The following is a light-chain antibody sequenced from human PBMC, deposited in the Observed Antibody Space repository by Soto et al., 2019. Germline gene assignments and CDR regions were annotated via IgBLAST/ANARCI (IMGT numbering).Light chain of an antibody. V-gene: IGLV2-14*01. CDR1: SSDVGHYNY. CDR2: DVN. CDR3: CSYTSSSTRI. Sequence: QSVLTQPASVSGSPGQSITISCTGTSSDVGHYNYVSWYQQYPGKAPKLMIYDVNTRPSGVSNRFSGSKSGNTASLTISGLQAEDEADYYCCSYTSSSTRIFGGGIKLTVL. J-gene: IGLJ2*01.